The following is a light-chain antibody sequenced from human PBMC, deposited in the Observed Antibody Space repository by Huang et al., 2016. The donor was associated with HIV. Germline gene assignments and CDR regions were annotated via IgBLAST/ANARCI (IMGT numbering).Light chain of an antibody. CDR1: QSVSSNY. V-gene: IGKV3-20*01. CDR3: QQYGNSPFT. Sequence: EIVLTQSPGTLSLSPGERATLSCRASQSVSSNYLGWYQQRPGQAPRLLIYDASTRATGIPDRFRGSGSGTDFTLTISRLEPEDFAVYYCQQYGNSPFTFGPGTKVDIK. CDR2: DAS. J-gene: IGKJ3*01.